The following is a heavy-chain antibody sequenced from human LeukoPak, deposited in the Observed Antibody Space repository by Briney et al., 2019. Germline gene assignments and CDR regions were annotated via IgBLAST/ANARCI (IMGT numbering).Heavy chain of an antibody. CDR2: INPNSGGT. Sequence: ASVKVSCKASGYTFTSYAMNWVRQAPGQGLEWMGWINPNSGGTNYAQKFQGRVTMTRDTSISTAYMELSRLRSDDTAVYYCAREVRWNDNYNWFDPWGQGTLVTVSS. V-gene: IGHV1-2*02. CDR3: AREVRWNDNYNWFDP. D-gene: IGHD1-1*01. CDR1: GYTFTSYA. J-gene: IGHJ5*02.